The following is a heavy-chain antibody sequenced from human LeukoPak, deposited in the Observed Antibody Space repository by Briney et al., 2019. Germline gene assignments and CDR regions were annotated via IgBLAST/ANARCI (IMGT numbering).Heavy chain of an antibody. CDR2: INHSGST. D-gene: IGHD4-17*01. CDR3: ARGADYGEDY. CDR1: GGSFSGYY. Sequence: SETLSLTCAVYGGSFSGYYWSWIRQPPGKGLEWIGEINHSGSTNYNPSLKSRVTISVDTSKNQFSLKLSSVAAADTAVYYCARGADYGEDYWGQGTLVTVSS. V-gene: IGHV4-34*01. J-gene: IGHJ4*02.